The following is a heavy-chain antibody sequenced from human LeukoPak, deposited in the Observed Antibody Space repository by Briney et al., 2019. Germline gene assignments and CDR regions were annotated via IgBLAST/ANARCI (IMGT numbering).Heavy chain of an antibody. CDR1: GYTFTSYG. CDR2: ISAYNGNT. Sequence: ASVKVSCKASGYTFTSYGISWVRQAPGQGLEWMGWISAYNGNTNYAQKLQGRVTMTTDTSTSTAYMELRSLRSDDTAVYYCASELQKLSSGWYKDYWGQGTLVTVSS. CDR3: ASELQKLSSGWYKDY. V-gene: IGHV1-18*01. D-gene: IGHD6-19*01. J-gene: IGHJ4*02.